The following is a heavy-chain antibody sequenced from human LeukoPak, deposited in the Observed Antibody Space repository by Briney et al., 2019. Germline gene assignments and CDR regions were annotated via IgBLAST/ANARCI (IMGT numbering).Heavy chain of an antibody. Sequence: GGSLRLSCAASGFTFSGYYMTWIRQAPGKGLEWVSYISSSGSPIDYADSVKGRFTISRDNAKRSLYLQMNSLKTEDTAVYYCTTEYAVVRGVMVYWGQGTLVTVSS. CDR3: TTEYAVVRGVMVY. D-gene: IGHD3-10*01. CDR2: ISSSGSPI. V-gene: IGHV3-11*01. CDR1: GFTFSGYY. J-gene: IGHJ4*02.